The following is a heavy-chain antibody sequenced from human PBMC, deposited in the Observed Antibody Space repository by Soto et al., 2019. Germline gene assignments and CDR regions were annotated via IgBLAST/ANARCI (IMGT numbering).Heavy chain of an antibody. J-gene: IGHJ6*02. CDR1: GGTFNNYA. CDR3: ARDKARLQFGGIYYSAMDV. CDR2: IIPIFGTA. D-gene: IGHD5-12*01. Sequence: SVKVSCKASGGTFNNYAFSWVRQAPGQGLEWLGGIIPIFGTADYAQKFQGRVTITADEPTSTVHMELTSLRSEDTAVYYCARDKARLQFGGIYYSAMDVWGQGTTVTVSS. V-gene: IGHV1-69*13.